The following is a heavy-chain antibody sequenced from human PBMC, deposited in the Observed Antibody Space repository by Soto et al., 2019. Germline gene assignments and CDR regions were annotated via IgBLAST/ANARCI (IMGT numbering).Heavy chain of an antibody. V-gene: IGHV1-2*02. CDR1: GYTFTGYY. D-gene: IGHD2-2*02. CDR3: ARDLDIVVVPAAIPGGYYYYYYGMDV. J-gene: IGHJ6*02. CDR2: INPNSGGT. Sequence: ASLKVSCKASGYTFTGYYMHWVRQAPGQGLEWMGWINPNSGGTNYAQKFQGRVTMTRDTSISTAYMELGRLRSDDTAVYYCARDLDIVVVPAAIPGGYYYYYYGMDVWGQGTTVTVSS.